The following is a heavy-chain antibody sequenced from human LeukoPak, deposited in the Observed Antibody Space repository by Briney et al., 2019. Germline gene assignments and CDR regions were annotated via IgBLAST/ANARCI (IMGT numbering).Heavy chain of an antibody. CDR1: GFIFSSYA. J-gene: IGHJ4*02. D-gene: IGHD6-6*01. CDR2: ISNSGGST. Sequence: GGSLRLSCAATGFIFSSYAMNWVRQAPGKGLKWVSGISNSGGSTYYADSVKGRFTISRDNSKNTLYLQMNSLRAEDTAVYYCAKETGSSFDYWGQGTLVTVSS. CDR3: AKETGSSFDY. V-gene: IGHV3-23*01.